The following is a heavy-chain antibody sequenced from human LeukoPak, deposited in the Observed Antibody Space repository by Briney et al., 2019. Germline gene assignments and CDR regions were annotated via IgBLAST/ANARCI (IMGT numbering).Heavy chain of an antibody. V-gene: IGHV3-66*01. CDR2: IYSGGST. CDR3: APDPTSYDDY. J-gene: IGHJ4*02. Sequence: GGSLRLPCADSGFTVSSNYMRWVRQAPGKGLEWVSVIYSGGSTHYADSVKGRFTISRDNSKNTLYLQMSSLTPEDTAVYYCAPDPTSYDDYWGQGTLVTVSS. CDR1: GFTVSSNY. D-gene: IGHD2-2*01.